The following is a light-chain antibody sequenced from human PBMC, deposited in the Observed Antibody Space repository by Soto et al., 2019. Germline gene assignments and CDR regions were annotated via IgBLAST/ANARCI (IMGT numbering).Light chain of an antibody. CDR2: DAS. J-gene: IGKJ1*01. CDR3: QQHGSSGT. Sequence: EIVLTHSPGTLSLSPCERATLSFRASQSVSSSYLAWYQQKPGQAPRLLIYDASNRATGIPDRFSGSGSGTDFTLTISRLEPEDFAVYYCQQHGSSGTFGQGTKVDIK. CDR1: QSVSSSY. V-gene: IGKV3-20*01.